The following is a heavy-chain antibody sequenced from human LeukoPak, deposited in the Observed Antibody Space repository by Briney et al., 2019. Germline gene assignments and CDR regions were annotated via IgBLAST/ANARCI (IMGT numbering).Heavy chain of an antibody. CDR1: GFTFSSYA. Sequence: GRSLRLSCAASGFTFSSYAMHWVRQAPGKGLEWVAVISYDGSNKYYADSVKGRFTISRDNSKNTLYLQMNSLRAEDTAVYYCASNNQWFGESYYYMDVWGKGTTVTVSS. CDR3: ASNNQWFGESYYYMDV. CDR2: ISYDGSNK. V-gene: IGHV3-30*04. J-gene: IGHJ6*03. D-gene: IGHD3-10*01.